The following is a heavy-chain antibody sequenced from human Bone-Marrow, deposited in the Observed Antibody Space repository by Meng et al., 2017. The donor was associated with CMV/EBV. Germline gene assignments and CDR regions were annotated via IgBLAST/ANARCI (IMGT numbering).Heavy chain of an antibody. V-gene: IGHV3-11*01. J-gene: IGHJ4*02. Sequence: SGFTFRDSFMLWVRQAPGKGLGWISYISSSGSTIYYADSVKGRFTISRDNAKDSLYLQMNSLRDEDTTVYYCVRDLKNTRVETEDDFWGQGTLVTVSS. CDR2: ISSSGSTI. CDR1: GFTFRDSF. D-gene: IGHD7-27*01. CDR3: VRDLKNTRVETEDDF.